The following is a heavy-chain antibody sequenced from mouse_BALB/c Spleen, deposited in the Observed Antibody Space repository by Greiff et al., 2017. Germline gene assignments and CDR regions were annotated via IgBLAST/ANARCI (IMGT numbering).Heavy chain of an antibody. V-gene: IGHV5-6-3*01. CDR2: INSNGGST. Sequence: EVKVVESGGGLVQPGGSLKLSCAASGFTFSSYGMSWVRQTPDKRLELVATINSNGGSTYYPDSVKGRFTISRDNAKNTLYLQMSSLKSEDTAMYYCARTFHDYFDYWGQGTTLTVSS. CDR1: GFTFSSYG. J-gene: IGHJ2*01. CDR3: ARTFHDYFDY.